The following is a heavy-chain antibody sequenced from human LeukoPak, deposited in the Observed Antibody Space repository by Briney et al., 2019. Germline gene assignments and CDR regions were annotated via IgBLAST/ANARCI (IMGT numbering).Heavy chain of an antibody. J-gene: IGHJ3*02. CDR2: IDHSGST. CDR3: ARNPYYDFWSGYLRDAFDI. CDR1: GGSFSGYY. Sequence: MTSETLSLTCAVYGGSFSGYYWSWIRQPPGKGLEWIGEIDHSGSTNYNPSLKSRVTISVDTSKNQFSLKLSSVTAADTAVYYCARNPYYDFWSGYLRDAFDIWGQGTMVTVSS. D-gene: IGHD3-3*01. V-gene: IGHV4-34*01.